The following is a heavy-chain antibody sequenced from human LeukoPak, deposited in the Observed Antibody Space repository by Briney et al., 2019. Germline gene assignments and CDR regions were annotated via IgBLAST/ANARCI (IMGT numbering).Heavy chain of an antibody. J-gene: IGHJ4*02. V-gene: IGHV4-34*01. D-gene: IGHD3-9*01. CDR3: AREGGLRYFDWLFDYFDY. Sequence: SETLSLTCAVYGGSFSGYYWSWIRQPPGKGLEWIGEINHSGSTNYNPSLKSRVTISVDTSKNQFSLKLSSVTAADTAVYYCAREGGLRYFDWLFDYFDYWGQGTLVTVSS. CDR2: INHSGST. CDR1: GGSFSGYY.